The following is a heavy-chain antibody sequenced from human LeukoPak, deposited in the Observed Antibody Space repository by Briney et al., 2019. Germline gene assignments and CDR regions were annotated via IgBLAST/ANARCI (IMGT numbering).Heavy chain of an antibody. Sequence: GGSLRLSCAASGFTFSSYAMHWVRQAPGKGLEWVAVISYDGSNKYYADSVKGRFTISRDNSKNTLYLQMNSLRAEDTAVYYCAREAPYGDYVEWFDPWGQGTLVTVSS. D-gene: IGHD4-17*01. CDR3: AREAPYGDYVEWFDP. J-gene: IGHJ5*02. CDR1: GFTFSSYA. CDR2: ISYDGSNK. V-gene: IGHV3-30-3*01.